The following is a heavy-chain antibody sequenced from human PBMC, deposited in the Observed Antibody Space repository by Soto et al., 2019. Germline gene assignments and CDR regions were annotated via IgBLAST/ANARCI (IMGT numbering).Heavy chain of an antibody. CDR3: AKEGNNWNDGTNYGMDV. D-gene: IGHD1-20*01. J-gene: IGHJ6*02. CDR2: IYYSGGT. Sequence: SVTQSLTCTASGGSISSYYWTLFRRPPGKGLEWIGFIYYSGGTSYSPSLKSRVTISVDTSKNQFSLKLSSVTAADTAVYYCAKEGNNWNDGTNYGMDVWGQGTTVTVSS. V-gene: IGHV4-59*01. CDR1: GGSISSYY.